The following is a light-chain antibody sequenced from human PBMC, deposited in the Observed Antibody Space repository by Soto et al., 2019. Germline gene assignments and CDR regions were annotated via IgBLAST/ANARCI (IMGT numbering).Light chain of an antibody. Sequence: QSALTQPASVSGSPGQSITISCTGTSRDVGGYNYVSWYQQHPGKAPKLMIYDVSNRPSGVSNRFSGSKSGNTASLTISGLQFEDEADYYCSSYTSSSPLVFGTGTKLTVL. V-gene: IGLV2-14*01. CDR2: DVS. J-gene: IGLJ1*01. CDR3: SSYTSSSPLV. CDR1: SRDVGGYNY.